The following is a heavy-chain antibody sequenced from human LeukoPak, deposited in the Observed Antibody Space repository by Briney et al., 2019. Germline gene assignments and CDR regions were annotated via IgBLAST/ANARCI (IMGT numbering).Heavy chain of an antibody. D-gene: IGHD3-9*01. CDR3: ARNAGFLTLAAFDY. J-gene: IGHJ4*02. CDR1: GYTLTNYG. Sequence: ASVMVSCKASGYTLTNYGISWVRQAPGQGLEWMGWISAYNGNTNYAQKFQGRVTMTTDTSMSTAYMELRSLRFDDTAVHYCARNAGFLTLAAFDYGGQGTLATVSS. CDR2: ISAYNGNT. V-gene: IGHV1-18*01.